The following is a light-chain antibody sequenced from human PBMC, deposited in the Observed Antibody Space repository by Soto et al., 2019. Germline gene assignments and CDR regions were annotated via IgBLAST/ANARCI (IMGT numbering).Light chain of an antibody. CDR2: AAS. CDR1: QDISGW. CDR3: QQADSFPSIT. J-gene: IGKJ5*01. V-gene: IGKV1D-12*01. Sequence: DIQMTQSPSSVSASVGDRVTFTCRVSQDISGWLAWYQQKPGRAPKLLIYAASTLENGVPSRFSGSGSGTDFTLTISSLQPEDSATYFCQQADSFPSITFGQGTRLEIK.